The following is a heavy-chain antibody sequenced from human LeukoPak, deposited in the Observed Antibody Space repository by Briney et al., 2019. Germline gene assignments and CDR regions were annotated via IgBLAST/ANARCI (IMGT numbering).Heavy chain of an antibody. V-gene: IGHV3-7*01. Sequence: GGSLRLSCAASGFTFSTYSMSWVRQAPGKGLDWVASINQDGSAEYYVDSVRGRYTISRDNAKNSLYLQVNSLRVDDTAVYYCVRLFGGVTTFDYWGQGTLVTVSS. CDR2: INQDGSAE. CDR1: GFTFSTYS. CDR3: VRLFGGVTTFDY. J-gene: IGHJ4*02. D-gene: IGHD4-17*01.